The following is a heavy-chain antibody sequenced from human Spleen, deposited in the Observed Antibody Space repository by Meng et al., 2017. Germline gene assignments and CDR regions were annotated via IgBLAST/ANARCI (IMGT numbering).Heavy chain of an antibody. CDR2: IDRTGDA. V-gene: IGHV3-66*03. D-gene: IGHD1-20*01. J-gene: IGHJ6*02. Sequence: GGSLRLSCALSGFTVTPNYMSWVRQATGKGLEWVSSIDRTGDADYADSVKGRFTISRDNSKNTLYLQMNSLRAEDTAVYYCARDRNWTGNGGGMDVWGQGTTVTVSS. CDR1: GFTVTPNY. CDR3: ARDRNWTGNGGGMDV.